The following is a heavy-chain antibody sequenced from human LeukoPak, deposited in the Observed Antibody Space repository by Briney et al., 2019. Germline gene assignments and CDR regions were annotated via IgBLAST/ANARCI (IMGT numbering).Heavy chain of an antibody. J-gene: IGHJ3*02. CDR3: ARVATYYYDSSGSNDAFDI. V-gene: IGHV1-69*05. D-gene: IGHD3-22*01. Sequence: ASVKVSCKASGGTFSSYAISWVRQAPGQGLEWMGGIIPIFGTANYAQKFQGRVTITTDESTSTAYMELSSLRSEDTAVYYCARVATYYYDSSGSNDAFDIWGQGTMVTVSS. CDR2: IIPIFGTA. CDR1: GGTFSSYA.